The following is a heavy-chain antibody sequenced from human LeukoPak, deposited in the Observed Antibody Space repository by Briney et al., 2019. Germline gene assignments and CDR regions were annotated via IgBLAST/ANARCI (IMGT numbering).Heavy chain of an antibody. V-gene: IGHV4-34*01. Sequence: PSETLSLTCAVYGGSFSGYYWSWIRQPPGKGLEWIGKINHSGSTNYNPSLKSRVTISVDTSKNQFSLKLSSVTAADTAVYYCAGRPIVVVVAATQEDWFDPWGQGTLVTVSS. CDR2: INHSGST. D-gene: IGHD2-15*01. J-gene: IGHJ5*02. CDR3: AGRPIVVVVAATQEDWFDP. CDR1: GGSFSGYY.